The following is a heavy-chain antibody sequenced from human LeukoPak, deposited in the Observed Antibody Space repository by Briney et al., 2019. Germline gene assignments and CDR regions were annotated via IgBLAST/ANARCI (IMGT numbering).Heavy chain of an antibody. CDR1: GYTFTDYY. CDR2: INPNSGGT. Sequence: ASVKVSCKASGYTFTDYYMHWVRQAPGQGLEWMGWINPNSGGTNYAQKFQGRVTMTRDTSISTAYMELSRLRSDDTAVYYCASTWGKNTPSKYYYYYYMDVWGKGTTVTVSS. V-gene: IGHV1-2*02. CDR3: ASTWGKNTPSKYYYYYYMDV. D-gene: IGHD3-16*01. J-gene: IGHJ6*03.